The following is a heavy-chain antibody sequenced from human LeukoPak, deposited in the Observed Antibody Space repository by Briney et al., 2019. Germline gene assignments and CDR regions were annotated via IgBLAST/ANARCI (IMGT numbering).Heavy chain of an antibody. Sequence: GGSLRLSCVASGFTFSSYSMNWVRQAPGMGLEWVSYISSNSNKMIYADSVNGRFTISRDNAKNSLYLQMNSLRAEDTALYYCARDYTGSGSSYDYWGLGTLVTVSS. V-gene: IGHV3-48*04. CDR1: GFTFSSYS. D-gene: IGHD3-10*01. CDR3: ARDYTGSGSSYDY. CDR2: ISSNSNKM. J-gene: IGHJ4*02.